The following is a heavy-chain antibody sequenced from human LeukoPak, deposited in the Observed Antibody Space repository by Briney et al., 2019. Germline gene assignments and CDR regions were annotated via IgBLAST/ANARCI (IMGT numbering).Heavy chain of an antibody. CDR3: VRYYGSGRDADY. CDR1: GGSFSGYY. CDR2: INHLGSA. D-gene: IGHD3-10*01. Sequence: SETLSLTCAVYGGSFSGYYWNWIRQPPGKGLEWIGEINHLGSANYNPSLKSRVTISVDTSKNIFSLKVKSVTAADTAVYFCVRYYGSGRDADYWGQGTLVTVSS. J-gene: IGHJ4*02. V-gene: IGHV4-34*01.